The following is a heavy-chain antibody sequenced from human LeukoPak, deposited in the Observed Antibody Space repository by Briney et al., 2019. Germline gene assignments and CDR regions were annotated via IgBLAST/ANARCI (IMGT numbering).Heavy chain of an antibody. J-gene: IGHJ4*02. Sequence: GGSLRLSCAASGFTFSSYAMHWVRQAPGKGLEYVSAFSSNGGSTYYADSVKGRFTISRDNSKNTLYLQMGSLRAEDMAVYYCARGGLYYYDSSGTSFDYWGQGTLVTVS. CDR3: ARGGLYYYDSSGTSFDY. CDR2: FSSNGGST. D-gene: IGHD3-22*01. CDR1: GFTFSSYA. V-gene: IGHV3-64*02.